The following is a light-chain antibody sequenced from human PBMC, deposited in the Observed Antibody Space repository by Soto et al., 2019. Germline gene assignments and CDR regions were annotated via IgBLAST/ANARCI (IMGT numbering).Light chain of an antibody. CDR3: SSYTSSSSYV. CDR2: TVN. CDR1: SSDVGGYKY. Sequence: QSVLTQPASVSGSPGQSITISCTGTSSDVGGYKYVSWYQQHPGKAPKLLIYTVNNRPSGVSNRFSGSTSGNTASLTISGLQAEDEADYYCSSYTSSSSYVFGTGTKVTVL. V-gene: IGLV2-14*03. J-gene: IGLJ1*01.